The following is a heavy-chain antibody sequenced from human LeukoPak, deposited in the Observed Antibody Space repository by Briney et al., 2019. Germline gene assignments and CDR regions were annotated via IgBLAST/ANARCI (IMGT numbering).Heavy chain of an antibody. CDR3: ARAERSSGWLPRHY. V-gene: IGHV3-74*01. D-gene: IGHD6-19*01. J-gene: IGHJ4*02. CDR2: TNSDGSST. Sequence: GSLRLSCAASGFTFSSYWMHWVRQAPGKGLVWVSRTNSDGSSTSYADSVKGRFTISRDNAKNTLYLQMNSLRAEDTAVYYCARAERSSGWLPRHYWGQGTLVTVSS. CDR1: GFTFSSYW.